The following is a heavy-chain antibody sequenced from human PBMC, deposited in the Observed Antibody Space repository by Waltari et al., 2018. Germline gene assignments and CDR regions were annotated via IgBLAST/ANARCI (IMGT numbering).Heavy chain of an antibody. Sequence: EGQLVESGGGLVQPGGSLKLSCAASGFAFSSFWMHWVRQAPGKGLEWVSILDRGGDTHFADSVKGRFTISRDDSRNTVYLQMNSLRAEDAALYYCASGTATVSFEFWGQGTQVTVSS. J-gene: IGHJ4*02. CDR3: ASGTATVSFEF. CDR2: LDRGGDT. D-gene: IGHD1-1*01. V-gene: IGHV3-66*01. CDR1: GFAFSSFW.